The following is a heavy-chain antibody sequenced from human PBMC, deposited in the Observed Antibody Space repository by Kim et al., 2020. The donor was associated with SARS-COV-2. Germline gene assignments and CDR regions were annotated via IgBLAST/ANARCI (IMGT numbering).Heavy chain of an antibody. Sequence: GGSLRLSCAASGFTFSDYYMSWIRQAPGKGLEWVSYISSSSSYTNYADSVKGRFTISRDNAKNSLYLQMNSLRAEDTAVYYCARDRYCSGGSCAYYYYGMDVWGQGTTVTVSS. D-gene: IGHD2-15*01. J-gene: IGHJ6*02. CDR1: GFTFSDYY. CDR3: ARDRYCSGGSCAYYYYGMDV. CDR2: ISSSSSYT. V-gene: IGHV3-11*05.